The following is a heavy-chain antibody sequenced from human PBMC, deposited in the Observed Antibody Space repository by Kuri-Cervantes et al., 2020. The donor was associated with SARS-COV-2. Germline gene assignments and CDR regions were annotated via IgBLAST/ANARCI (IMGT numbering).Heavy chain of an antibody. CDR3: AKEWEMATVNPVYDF. CDR1: GFTFSSYE. J-gene: IGHJ4*02. D-gene: IGHD5-24*01. Sequence: GESLKISCAASGFTFSSYEMNWVRQAPGKGLEWVSTISGSGGNTYYSDSVRGRFTISRDNSKNTLFLQMNNLRADDTAVYYCAKEWEMATVNPVYDFWGQGTLVTVSS. CDR2: ISGSGGNT. V-gene: IGHV3-23*01.